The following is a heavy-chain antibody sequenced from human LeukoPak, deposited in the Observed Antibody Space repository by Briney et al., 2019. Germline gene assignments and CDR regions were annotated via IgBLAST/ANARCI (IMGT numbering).Heavy chain of an antibody. Sequence: SETLSLTCAVYGGSFSGYYWSWIRQPPGKGLEWIGEINHSGSTNYNPSLKSRVTISVDTSKNQFSLKLSSVTAADTAVCYCARGGSLIVVVPAATYGMDVWGQGTTVTVSS. D-gene: IGHD2-2*01. CDR1: GGSFSGYY. J-gene: IGHJ6*02. CDR2: INHSGST. CDR3: ARGGSLIVVVPAATYGMDV. V-gene: IGHV4-34*01.